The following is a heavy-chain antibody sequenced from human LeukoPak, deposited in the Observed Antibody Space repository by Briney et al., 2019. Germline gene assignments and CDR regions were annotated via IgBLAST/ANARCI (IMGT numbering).Heavy chain of an antibody. Sequence: GASVKVSCKGSGGTFNRYPMTWVRQAPGQGLEWMGGIIPMVGTVKYAQKFQGRITITGDKSTSTVYMEPSSLTSDDTALYFCARGGGWADGYSPIDFWGQGTLVTVSS. V-gene: IGHV1-69*06. CDR2: IIPMVGTV. J-gene: IGHJ4*02. CDR3: ARGGGWADGYSPIDF. CDR1: GGTFNRYP. D-gene: IGHD5-24*01.